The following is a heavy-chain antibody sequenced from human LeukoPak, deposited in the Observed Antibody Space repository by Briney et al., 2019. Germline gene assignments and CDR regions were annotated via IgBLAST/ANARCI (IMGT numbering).Heavy chain of an antibody. CDR2: VSNIETT. J-gene: IGHJ5*02. CDR3: ARHRWFDP. CDR1: GGSFSGYY. V-gene: IGHV4-59*08. Sequence: SETLSLTCAVYGGSFSGYYWSWIRQPPGKRLEWIGYVSNIETTNYNPSLKSRVTISVDTSKNQFSLKLSSVTAADTAVYYCARHRWFDPWGQGTLVTVSS.